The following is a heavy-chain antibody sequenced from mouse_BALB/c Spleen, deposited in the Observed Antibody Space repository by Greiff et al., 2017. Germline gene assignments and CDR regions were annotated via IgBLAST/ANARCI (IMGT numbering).Heavy chain of an antibody. CDR3: ARWDYYGSRGFAY. V-gene: IGHV1-15*01. Sequence: VQRVESGAELVRPGASVKLSCKALGYTFTDYEMHWVKQTPVHGLEWIGAIHPGSGGTAYNQKFKGKATLTADKSSSTAYMELSSLTSEDSAVYYCARWDYYGSRGFAYWGQGTLVTVSA. CDR2: IHPGSGGT. CDR1: GYTFTDYE. J-gene: IGHJ3*01. D-gene: IGHD1-1*01.